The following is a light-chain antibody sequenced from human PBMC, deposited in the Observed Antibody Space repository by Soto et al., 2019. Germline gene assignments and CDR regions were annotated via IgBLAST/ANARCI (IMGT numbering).Light chain of an antibody. CDR1: QSVSNNY. V-gene: IGKV3-20*01. CDR3: QQYGSSGT. J-gene: IGKJ1*01. Sequence: IVFTQSPGPLSLSPGERATLSCRASQSVSNNYLAWYQQKPGQAPRLLIYGASNRATGIPDRFSGSGSGTDFTLTISRLEPEDFAVYYCQQYGSSGTFGQGTKVDIK. CDR2: GAS.